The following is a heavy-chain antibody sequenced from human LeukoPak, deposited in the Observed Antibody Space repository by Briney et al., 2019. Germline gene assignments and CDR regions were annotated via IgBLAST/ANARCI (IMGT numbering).Heavy chain of an antibody. CDR3: ASDGGVVTTGYYFDY. CDR1: GFTFESYW. CDR2: IKEDGTEK. J-gene: IGHJ4*02. V-gene: IGHV3-7*01. Sequence: GGSLRLSCAASGFTFESYWMSWVRQAPGKGLEWLANIKEDGTEKNYVDSVKGRFTISRDNGKNSLYLQMNSLRVEDTAVYYCASDGGVVTTGYYFDYWGQGTLVTVSS. D-gene: IGHD3-3*01.